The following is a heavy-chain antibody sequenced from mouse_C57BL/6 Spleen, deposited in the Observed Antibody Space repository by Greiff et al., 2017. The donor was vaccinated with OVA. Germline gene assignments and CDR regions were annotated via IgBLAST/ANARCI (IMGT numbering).Heavy chain of an antibody. D-gene: IGHD2-5*01. J-gene: IGHJ2*01. V-gene: IGHV1-69*01. Sequence: QVQLQQSGAELVMPGASVKLSCKASGYTFTSYWMHWVKQRPGQGLEWIGEIDPSDSYTNYNQKFKGKSTLTVDKSSSTAYMQLSSLTSEYSAVYYCARKGYSNHFDYWGQGTTLTVSS. CDR1: GYTFTSYW. CDR3: ARKGYSNHFDY. CDR2: IDPSDSYT.